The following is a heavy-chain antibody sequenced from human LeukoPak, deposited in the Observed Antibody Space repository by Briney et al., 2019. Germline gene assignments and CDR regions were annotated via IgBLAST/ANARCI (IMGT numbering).Heavy chain of an antibody. Sequence: GGSLRLSCAASGFTFSSYSMNWVRQAPGKRLEWVSSISSSSSYIYYADSVKGRFTISRDNAKNSLYLQMNSLRAEDTAVYYCARVEGIAAAGSPFDPWGQGTLVTVSS. D-gene: IGHD6-13*01. V-gene: IGHV3-21*01. J-gene: IGHJ5*02. CDR3: ARVEGIAAAGSPFDP. CDR1: GFTFSSYS. CDR2: ISSSSSYI.